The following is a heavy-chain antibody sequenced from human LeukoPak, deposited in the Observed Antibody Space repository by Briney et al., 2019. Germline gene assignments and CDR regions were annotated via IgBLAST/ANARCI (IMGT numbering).Heavy chain of an antibody. V-gene: IGHV4-59*01. CDR2: IYYSGST. J-gene: IGHJ4*02. CDR3: ARVRNGDLDY. CDR1: GGSISSYY. D-gene: IGHD1-1*01. Sequence: PSETLSLNCTVSGGSISSYYWSWIRQPPGKGLEWIGYIYYSGSTNYNPSLKSRVTISVDTSKNQFSLKLSSVTAADTAVYYCARVRNGDLDYWGQGTLVTVSS.